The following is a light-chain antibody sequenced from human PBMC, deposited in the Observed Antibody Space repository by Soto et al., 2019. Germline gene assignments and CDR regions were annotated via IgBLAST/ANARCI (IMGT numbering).Light chain of an antibody. CDR3: VSYTSRSTYV. V-gene: IGLV2-14*01. J-gene: IGLJ1*01. Sequence: QSALTQPASLSGSPGQSITISYTGTSSDVGGYIWVSWYQHHPGKAPKLVIYDVYQRPSGVSSRFSGSKSGNTAFLTITGLQTEDEADYYCVSYTSRSTYVFGSGTKVTV. CDR1: SSDVGGYIW. CDR2: DVY.